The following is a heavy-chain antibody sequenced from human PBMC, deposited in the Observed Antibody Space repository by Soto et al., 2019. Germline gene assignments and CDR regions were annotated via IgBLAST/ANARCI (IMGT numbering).Heavy chain of an antibody. CDR3: ARRGSSSSRSDAFDI. CDR1: GFTFSTYV. J-gene: IGHJ3*02. Sequence: EVQLLESGGGLVQPGGSLRLSCAASGFTFSTYVMSWVRQAPGKGLERVSTISGGGGSTYYADSVKGRFTISRDNSKNTLYLQMNSLRAEDTAVYYCARRGSSSSRSDAFDIWGQGTMVTVSS. D-gene: IGHD3-3*01. CDR2: ISGGGGST. V-gene: IGHV3-23*01.